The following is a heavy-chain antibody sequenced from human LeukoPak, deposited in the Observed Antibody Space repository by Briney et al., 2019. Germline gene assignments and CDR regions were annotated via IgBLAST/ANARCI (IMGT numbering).Heavy chain of an antibody. Sequence: GGSLRLSCAASGFTFSDYYMSWIRQAPGKGLEWVSYISSSGSTIYYADSVKGRFTLSRDKSKNTLYLQMNSLRAEDTAVYYCAKVIAYSFYYDSSGLSDYWGQGTLVTVSS. V-gene: IGHV3-11*01. J-gene: IGHJ4*02. CDR1: GFTFSDYY. CDR2: ISSSGSTI. D-gene: IGHD3-22*01. CDR3: AKVIAYSFYYDSSGLSDY.